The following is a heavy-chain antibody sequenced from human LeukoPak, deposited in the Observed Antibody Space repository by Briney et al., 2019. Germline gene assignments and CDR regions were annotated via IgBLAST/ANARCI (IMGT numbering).Heavy chain of an antibody. J-gene: IGHJ4*02. CDR3: ARRGYYYDSSGYYDFDY. CDR1: GFTFDDYG. CDR2: INWNGGST. V-gene: IGHV3-20*04. D-gene: IGHD3-22*01. Sequence: AGGSLRLSCAASGFTFDDYGMNWVRQAPGKGLEWVSGINWNGGSTGYADSVKGRFTISRDNAKNSLYLQMNSLRAEDTALYYCARRGYYYDSSGYYDFDYWGQGTLVTVSS.